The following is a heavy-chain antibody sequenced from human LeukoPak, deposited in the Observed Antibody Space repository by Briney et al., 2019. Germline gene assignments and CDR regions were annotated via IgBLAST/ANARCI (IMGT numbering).Heavy chain of an antibody. J-gene: IGHJ4*02. D-gene: IGHD3-10*01. V-gene: IGHV1-2*02. CDR1: VCSFTDYY. CDR2: INPKSGGT. CDR3: ASALRGVVVALPFDY. Sequence: AAVNVSCKASVCSFTDYYIQGVGPPPAQGPAGMGWINPKSGGTNYAQRLQRRVTMNRDTDINTVYMELRWLSSDHEAVYYCASALRGVVVALPFDYWGQGTLVSVSS.